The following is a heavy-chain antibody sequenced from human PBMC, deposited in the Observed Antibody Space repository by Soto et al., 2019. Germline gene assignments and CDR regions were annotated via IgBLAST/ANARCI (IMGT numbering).Heavy chain of an antibody. Sequence: PSETLSLTCTVSGGSISSYYWSWIRQPPGKGLEWIGYIYYSGSTNYNPSLKSRVTISVDTSKNQFSLKLSSVTAADTAVYYCARLVVPAAISYYYYMDVWDKGTTVTVSS. CDR3: ARLVVPAAISYYYYMDV. CDR2: IYYSGST. J-gene: IGHJ6*03. V-gene: IGHV4-59*01. CDR1: GGSISSYY. D-gene: IGHD2-2*01.